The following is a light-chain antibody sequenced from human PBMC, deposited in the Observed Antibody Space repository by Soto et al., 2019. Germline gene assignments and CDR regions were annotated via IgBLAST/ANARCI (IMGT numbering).Light chain of an antibody. V-gene: IGLV2-14*01. Sequence: QSALTQPASVSGSPGQSITISCTGTSSDVGGYNYVSWYQQHPGKAPKLMIYAVSNRPSGVSNRFSGSKSGNTASLTISGLQAEDEADYYCSSYTISSTYFFGTGTKLTVL. CDR2: AVS. J-gene: IGLJ1*01. CDR3: SSYTISSTYF. CDR1: SSDVGGYNY.